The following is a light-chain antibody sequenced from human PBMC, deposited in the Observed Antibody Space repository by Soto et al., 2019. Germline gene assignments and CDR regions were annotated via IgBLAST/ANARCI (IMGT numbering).Light chain of an antibody. CDR2: AAS. Sequence: EIVMTQSPATLSVSPGERATLSCRASQSVGSSVAWYQQKPGQTPRLLIYAASTRATGIPARFSGSGSGAEFTLTISSLQSEDFAVYYCQQYNNWPHLTFGGGTKVEIK. J-gene: IGKJ4*01. CDR3: QQYNNWPHLT. CDR1: QSVGSS. V-gene: IGKV3-15*01.